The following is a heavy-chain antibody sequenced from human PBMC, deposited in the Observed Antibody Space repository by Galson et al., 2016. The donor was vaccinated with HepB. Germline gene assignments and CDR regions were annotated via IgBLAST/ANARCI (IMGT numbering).Heavy chain of an antibody. Sequence: TLSLTCTVSGGSINSGGYYWSWIRQHPGKGLEWIGYIYDSGNTYYNPSLKSRLTISIDTSKNQFSLKLSSVTAADTAVYYCARELYNSSSENWFDPWGQGALVTVSS. V-gene: IGHV4-31*03. CDR3: ARELYNSSSENWFDP. CDR1: GGSINSGGYY. D-gene: IGHD3-22*01. J-gene: IGHJ5*02. CDR2: IYDSGNT.